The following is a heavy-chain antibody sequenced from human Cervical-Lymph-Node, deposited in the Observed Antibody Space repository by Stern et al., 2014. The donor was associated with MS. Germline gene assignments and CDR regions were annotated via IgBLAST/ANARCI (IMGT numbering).Heavy chain of an antibody. CDR2: IWYDGSNK. J-gene: IGHJ6*02. CDR1: GFTFSSYG. V-gene: IGHV3-33*01. Sequence: VQLEESGGGVVQPGRSLRLSCAASGFTFSSYGMHWVRQAPGKGLEWVAVIWYDGSNKYYADSVKGRFTISRDNSKNTLYLQMNSLRAEDTAVYYCARDGYCSSTSCYGSDYYYGMDVWGQGTTVTVSS. D-gene: IGHD2-2*03. CDR3: ARDGYCSSTSCYGSDYYYGMDV.